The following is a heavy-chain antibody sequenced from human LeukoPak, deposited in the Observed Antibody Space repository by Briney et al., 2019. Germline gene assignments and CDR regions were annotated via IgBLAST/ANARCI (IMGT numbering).Heavy chain of an antibody. D-gene: IGHD1-1*01. Sequence: PSETLSLTCTVSGGSISSYYWSWIRQPPGKGLEWIGYIYYSGSTNYNPSLKSRVTISVDTSKNQFSLKLSSVTAADTAVYYCAAKGTTGTTSYYYYMDVWGKGTTVTVSS. CDR1: GGSISSYY. J-gene: IGHJ6*03. V-gene: IGHV4-59*08. CDR2: IYYSGST. CDR3: AAKGTTGTTSYYYYMDV.